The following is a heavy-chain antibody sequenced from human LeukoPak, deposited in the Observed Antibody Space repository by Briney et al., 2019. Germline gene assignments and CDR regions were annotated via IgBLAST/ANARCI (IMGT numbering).Heavy chain of an antibody. Sequence: ASVRLCCTPSVYTFTSYYMHWVRQAPGPGLEWMGWIHTRNGATNYARECQSTLTIRRDTSNGTAYMELTNLISDATAIYCSASGANCNGGRCSLQRVASWGEGTLVTVSS. J-gene: IGHJ4*02. CDR1: VYTFTSYY. CDR3: ASGANCNGGRCSLQRVAS. V-gene: IGHV1-2*02. D-gene: IGHD2-15*01. CDR2: IHTRNGAT.